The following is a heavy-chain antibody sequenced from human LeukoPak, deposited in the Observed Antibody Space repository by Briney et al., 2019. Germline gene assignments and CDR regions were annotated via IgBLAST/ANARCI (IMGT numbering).Heavy chain of an antibody. J-gene: IGHJ4*02. CDR3: AKDFRIGYSAHFDY. D-gene: IGHD2-21*01. V-gene: IGHV3-23*01. Sequence: GGSLRLSCAASGFTFRIHAMSWVRQAPEKGLEFVSGIYENGGTTYYADSVKGRFSISRDNSKNTLYLQMDSLRGEDTAVYYCAKDFRIGYSAHFDYWGQGALVTVSS. CDR2: IYENGGTT. CDR1: GFTFRIHA.